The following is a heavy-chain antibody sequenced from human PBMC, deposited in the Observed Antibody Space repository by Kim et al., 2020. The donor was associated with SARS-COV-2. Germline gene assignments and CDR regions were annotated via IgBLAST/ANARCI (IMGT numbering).Heavy chain of an antibody. V-gene: IGHV5-51*01. D-gene: IGHD3-9*01. CDR2: IYPGDSDT. Sequence: GESLKISCKGSGYSFTSYWIGLVRQMPGKGLEWMGIIYPGDSDTRYSPSFQGQVTISTDKSISTAYRQWSSLKASDTAMYYCARTSPGYPGWVGAFDIWGQGTMVTVSS. J-gene: IGHJ3*02. CDR3: ARTSPGYPGWVGAFDI. CDR1: GYSFTSYW.